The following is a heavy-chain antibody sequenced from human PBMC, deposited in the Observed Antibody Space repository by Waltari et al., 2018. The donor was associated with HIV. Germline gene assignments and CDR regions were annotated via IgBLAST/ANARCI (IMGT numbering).Heavy chain of an antibody. J-gene: IGHJ4*02. D-gene: IGHD6-19*01. CDR2: ISSDARST. Sequence: EVQLVESGGGLVQPGGSLRLSCAASGFTFSSYWMHWVRQAPGKGLVWVSRISSDARSTSYADSGKGRFTISRDNAKNTLYLQMNSLRAEDTAVYYCARIYSSGWYEYFDYWGQGTLVTVSS. CDR1: GFTFSSYW. V-gene: IGHV3-74*01. CDR3: ARIYSSGWYEYFDY.